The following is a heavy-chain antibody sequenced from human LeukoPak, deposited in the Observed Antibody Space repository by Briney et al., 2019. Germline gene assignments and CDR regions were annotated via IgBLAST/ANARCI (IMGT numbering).Heavy chain of an antibody. D-gene: IGHD6-19*01. CDR2: ISSSGGTT. CDR3: ARSYISGWPRTRDPMWCDP. Sequence: PGGSLRLSCAASGLTFSNYAMTWVRQAPGKGLEWVSSISSSGGTTYNADSVKGRFTISRDNSKNMMYLQMNSLRDEDTAVYFCARSYISGWPRTRDPMWCDPRGQGTLVIVSS. J-gene: IGHJ5*02. CDR1: GLTFSNYA. V-gene: IGHV3-23*01.